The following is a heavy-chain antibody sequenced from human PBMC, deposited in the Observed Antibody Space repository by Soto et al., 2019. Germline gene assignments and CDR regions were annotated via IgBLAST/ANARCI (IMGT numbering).Heavy chain of an antibody. CDR3: VREGSGWNSRGSFDF. CDR2: ISGSGGSA. CDR1: GFTFSSYA. D-gene: IGHD6-19*01. V-gene: IGHV3-23*01. Sequence: GGSLRLSCAASGFTFSSYAMSWVRQAPGKGLGCVSVISGSGGSAYYADSVQGRFTISRDNSKNTLYMQMNSLRDEDTAIYYCVREGSGWNSRGSFDFWGRGTMVTVSS. J-gene: IGHJ3*01.